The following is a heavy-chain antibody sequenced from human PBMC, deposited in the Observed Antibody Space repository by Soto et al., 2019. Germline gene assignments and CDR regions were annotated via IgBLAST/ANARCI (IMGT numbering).Heavy chain of an antibody. Sequence: PGGSLRLSCAASGFTFSTYWMHWVRQAPGKGLVWVSHIKTDGRTTTYADSVKGRFTISRDNAKNTLYLQMNSLRAEDTAVYYCVRDAWGVHHWGQGTQVTVSS. V-gene: IGHV3-74*01. CDR1: GFTFSTYW. D-gene: IGHD2-8*01. CDR3: VRDAWGVHH. CDR2: IKTDGRTT. J-gene: IGHJ5*02.